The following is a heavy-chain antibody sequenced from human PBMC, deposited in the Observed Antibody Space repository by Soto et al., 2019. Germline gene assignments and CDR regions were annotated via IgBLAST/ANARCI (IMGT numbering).Heavy chain of an antibody. J-gene: IGHJ4*01. CDR1: GFTFSNFA. V-gene: IGHV3-23*01. CDR3: ARLLLFFGEFPY. Sequence: PGGSLRLSCAASGFTFSNFAMSWVRQAPGKGQEWVAAISAHGDTTDYADSGKGRFTLSRDNSKNTLFLQMNSLSADDTAVYFCARLLLFFGEFPYWGHGTLVTVSS. D-gene: IGHD3-10*01. CDR2: ISAHGDTT.